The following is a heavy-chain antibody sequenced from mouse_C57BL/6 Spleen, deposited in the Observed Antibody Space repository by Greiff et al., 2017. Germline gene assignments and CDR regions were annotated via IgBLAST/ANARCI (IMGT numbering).Heavy chain of an antibody. V-gene: IGHV5-9-1*02. CDR2: ISSGGDYL. D-gene: IGHD1-1*01. CDR1: GFTFSSYA. Sequence: EVMLVEPGAGLVKPGGSLKLSCAASGFTFSSYAMSWVRQTPEKRLEWVAYISSGGDYLYYADTVKGRFTISRDNARNTLYLQMSSLKSEDTAMYYCTRDRVGSSSFDYWGQGTTLTVSS. J-gene: IGHJ2*01. CDR3: TRDRVGSSSFDY.